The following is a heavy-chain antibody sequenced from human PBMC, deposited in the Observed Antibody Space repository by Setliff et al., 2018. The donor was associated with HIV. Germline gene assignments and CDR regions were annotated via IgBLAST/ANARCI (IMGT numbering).Heavy chain of an antibody. CDR3: ARPVSKNFYGMDV. V-gene: IGHV4-39*07. J-gene: IGHJ6*02. Sequence: SETLSLTCTVSGGSINSYSYYWGWIRQPPGKGLEWIGSIYYSGSTYYNPSLKSRVTISVDTSKNLFSLEVTSVTAADTAVYFCARPVSKNFYGMDVWGLGATVTVSS. CDR2: IYYSGST. CDR1: GGSINSYSYY.